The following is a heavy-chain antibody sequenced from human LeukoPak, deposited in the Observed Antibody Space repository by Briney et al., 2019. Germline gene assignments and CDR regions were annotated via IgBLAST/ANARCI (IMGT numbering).Heavy chain of an antibody. CDR1: GGSFSGYY. CDR2: INHSGST. J-gene: IGHJ4*02. CDR3: ARSRRLRYFDWTLDY. V-gene: IGHV4-34*01. Sequence: SETLSLTCAVYGGSFSGYYWSWIRQPPGKGLEWIGEINHSGSTNYNPSLKSRVTISVGTSKNQFSLKLSSVTAADTAVYYCARSRRLRYFDWTLDYWGQGTLVTVSS. D-gene: IGHD3-9*01.